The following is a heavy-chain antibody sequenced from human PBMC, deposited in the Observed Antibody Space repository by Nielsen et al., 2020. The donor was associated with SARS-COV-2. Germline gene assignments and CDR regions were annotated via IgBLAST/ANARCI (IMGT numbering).Heavy chain of an antibody. V-gene: IGHV1-24*01. J-gene: IGHJ6*02. CDR1: GYSLTEIS. D-gene: IGHD3-3*01. Sequence: ASVKVSCKVSGYSLTEISMHWVRQAPGKGLEWTGSFDPEDGEIIYAQKFEGRVTMTEDTSTDTAYMELRSLRSEDTAVYYCATSDFTIIPLFWGQGTAVTVSS. CDR3: ATSDFTIIPLF. CDR2: FDPEDGEI.